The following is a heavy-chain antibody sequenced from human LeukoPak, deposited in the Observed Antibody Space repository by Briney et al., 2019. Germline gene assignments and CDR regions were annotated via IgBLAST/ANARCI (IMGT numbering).Heavy chain of an antibody. D-gene: IGHD5-18*01. CDR3: ARKEGYSYGYYYYGMDV. J-gene: IGHJ6*02. Sequence: GGSLRLSCAASGFTFSSYWMHWVCQAPGKGLVWVSRINSDGSSTSYADSVKGRFTISRDNAKNTLYLQMNSLRAEDTAVYYCARKEGYSYGYYYYGMDVWGQGTTVTVSS. CDR2: INSDGSST. V-gene: IGHV3-74*01. CDR1: GFTFSSYW.